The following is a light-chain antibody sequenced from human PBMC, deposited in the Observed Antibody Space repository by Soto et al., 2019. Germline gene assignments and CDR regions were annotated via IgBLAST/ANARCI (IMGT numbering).Light chain of an antibody. CDR3: ATWDDSLSVDWV. CDR1: SSNIGGHY. Sequence: QSVLTQPPSASGTPGQRVTISCSGSSSNIGGHYVYWYQQLPGTAPQLLIYDNNQRPSEVPDRVSGSKSGTSASLAISGLRSEEEADYYCATWDDSLSVDWVFGGGTKLTVL. J-gene: IGLJ3*02. CDR2: DNN. V-gene: IGLV1-47*02.